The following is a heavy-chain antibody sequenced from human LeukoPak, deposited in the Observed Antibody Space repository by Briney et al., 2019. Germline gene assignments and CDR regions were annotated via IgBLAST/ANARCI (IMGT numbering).Heavy chain of an antibody. D-gene: IGHD6-13*01. J-gene: IGHJ4*02. V-gene: IGHV3-7*03. CDR3: AKDRGGSLDY. CDR1: GFTFSSYW. Sequence: PGGSLRLSCVASGFTFSSYWMAWVRRAPGTGLEWVANVKQDESEKHYIDSVKGRFTISRDNAKNSVYLQMNSLRAEDTAVYYWAKDRGGSLDYWGQGTLISVSS. CDR2: VKQDESEK.